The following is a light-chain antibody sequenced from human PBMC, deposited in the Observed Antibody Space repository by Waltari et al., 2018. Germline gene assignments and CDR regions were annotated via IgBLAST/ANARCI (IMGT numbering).Light chain of an antibody. J-gene: IGLJ2*01. CDR3: SSYAGSSKGV. Sequence: QSALTQPASVSGSPGQSITISCTGTSSDVGNYKRVSWYQQHPGKAPKLMIYAVSKRPSGVSDRFSCSKSGDMASLTISALQPEDEAEYFCSSYAGSSKGVFGGGTKVTVL. CDR1: SSDVGNYKR. CDR2: AVS. V-gene: IGLV2-23*02.